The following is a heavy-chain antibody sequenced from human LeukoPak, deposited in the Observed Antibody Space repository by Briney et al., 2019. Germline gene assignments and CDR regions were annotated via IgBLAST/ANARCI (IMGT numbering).Heavy chain of an antibody. CDR2: ISYDGSNT. CDR3: AREEDIVVVPAASFGAFDI. D-gene: IGHD2-2*01. Sequence: PGGSLRLSCAASGLTFSPYAMHWVRQAPGKGLEWVAVISYDGSNTYYADSVKGRFTISRDNSKNTLYLQMNSLRAEDTAVYYCAREEDIVVVPAASFGAFDIWGQGTMVTVSS. J-gene: IGHJ3*02. CDR1: GLTFSPYA. V-gene: IGHV3-30-3*01.